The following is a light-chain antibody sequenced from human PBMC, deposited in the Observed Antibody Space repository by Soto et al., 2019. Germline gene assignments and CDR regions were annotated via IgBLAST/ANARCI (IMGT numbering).Light chain of an antibody. Sequence: QSALTQPASVSGSPGQSITISCTGTSSDIGGCNYVAWYQQHPGKAPKLMIYDVSNRPSGVSNPFSGSKSGNTASLTISGLQAEDEDDYYCSSYTSSSTPLYVFGTGTKLTVL. CDR1: SSDIGGCNY. V-gene: IGLV2-14*01. CDR3: SSYTSSSTPLYV. J-gene: IGLJ1*01. CDR2: DVS.